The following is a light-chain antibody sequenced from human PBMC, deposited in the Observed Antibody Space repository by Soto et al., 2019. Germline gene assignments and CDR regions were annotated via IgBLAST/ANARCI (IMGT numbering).Light chain of an antibody. CDR3: LQDYNYPYT. CDR2: AAS. Sequence: AIQMTQSPSSLSASVGDRVAITCRASQGIRNNLGWYQQKPGKAPKLLIYAASSFQSGVPSRFSGSGSGTDFTLTISSLQPEDFATYFCLQDYNYPYTFGQGTKLEIK. CDR1: QGIRNN. V-gene: IGKV1-6*01. J-gene: IGKJ2*01.